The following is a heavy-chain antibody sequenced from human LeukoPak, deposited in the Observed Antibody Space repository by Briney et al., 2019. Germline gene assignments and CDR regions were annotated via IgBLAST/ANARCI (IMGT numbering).Heavy chain of an antibody. D-gene: IGHD3-22*01. CDR3: ARDKYYYDSSGGGYYFDY. CDR2: INSDGSST. CDR1: GFTFSSYW. Sequence: GGSLRLSCAASGFTFSSYWMHWVRQAPGKGLVWVSRINSDGSSTSYADSVKGRFTISRDNAKNSLYLQMNSLRAEDTAVYYCARDKYYYDSSGGGYYFDYWGQGTLVTVSS. J-gene: IGHJ4*02. V-gene: IGHV3-74*01.